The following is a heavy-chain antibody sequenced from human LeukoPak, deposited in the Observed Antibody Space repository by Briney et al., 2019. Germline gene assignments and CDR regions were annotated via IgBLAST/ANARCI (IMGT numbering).Heavy chain of an antibody. CDR1: GGSISSSIYY. V-gene: IGHV4-39*01. CDR3: ARQGYSSSWYVRTDY. J-gene: IGHJ4*02. D-gene: IGHD6-13*01. CDR2: IYYSGST. Sequence: PSETLSLTCTVSGGSISSSIYYWGWIRQPPGKGLEWIGSIYYSGSTYYNPSLKSRVTISVDTSKNQFSLKLSSVTAADTAVYYCARQGYSSSWYVRTDYWGQGTLVTVSS.